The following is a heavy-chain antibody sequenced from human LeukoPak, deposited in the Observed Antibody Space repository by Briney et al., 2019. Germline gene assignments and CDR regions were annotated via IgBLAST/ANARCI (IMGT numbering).Heavy chain of an antibody. CDR1: GYTFTSYG. Sequence: ASVKVSCEASGYTFTSYGISWVRQAPGQGLEWMGWISAYNGNTNYAQKLQGRVTMTTDTSTSTAYMELRSLRSDDTAVYYCARDFPCSSTSCSTSFYYYYGMDVWGQGTTVTVSS. CDR3: ARDFPCSSTSCSTSFYYYYGMDV. CDR2: ISAYNGNT. V-gene: IGHV1-18*01. D-gene: IGHD2-2*01. J-gene: IGHJ6*02.